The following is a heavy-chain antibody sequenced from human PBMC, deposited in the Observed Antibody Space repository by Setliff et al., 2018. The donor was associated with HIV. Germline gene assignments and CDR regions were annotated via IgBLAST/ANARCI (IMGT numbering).Heavy chain of an antibody. CDR1: GGSFSDYY. D-gene: IGHD2-15*01. CDR3: ARGRCSGGTCSGRYSYLHIDV. V-gene: IGHV4-34*01. CDR2: ISHTGST. Sequence: SETLSLTCAVYGGSFSDYYWTWIRQAPGKGLDWIGEISHTGSTEYKPSLKSRVTISMDTSKNQFSLRLTSVPAAYTAVYYCARGRCSGGTCSGRYSYLHIDVWGKGTTVTVSS. J-gene: IGHJ6*03.